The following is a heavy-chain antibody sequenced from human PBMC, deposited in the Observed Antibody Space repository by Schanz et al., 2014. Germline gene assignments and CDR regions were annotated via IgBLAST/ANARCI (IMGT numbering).Heavy chain of an antibody. D-gene: IGHD3-9*01. CDR1: GFTFFTYN. CDR3: ARDHPHRGVTGYYNDV. J-gene: IGHJ6*02. Sequence: EVYLVESGGGLVQPGGSLRLSCAASGFTFFTYNINWVRQAPGRGLEWVSYISSSSTTMYYADSVKGRFTISRDNAKSSLYLQMNSLRDEDTAVYYCARDHPHRGVTGYYNDVWGQGTTVTVSS. CDR2: ISSSSTTM. V-gene: IGHV3-48*02.